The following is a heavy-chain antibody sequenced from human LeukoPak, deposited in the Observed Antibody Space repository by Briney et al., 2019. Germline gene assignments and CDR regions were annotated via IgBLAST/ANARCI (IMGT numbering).Heavy chain of an antibody. V-gene: IGHV4-39*07. Sequence: SETLSLTCTVSGDSISTSSYYWGWIRQPPGKGLEWIGSIYYTGSTNYNPSLKSRVTISVDTSKNQFSLKLSSVTAADTAVYYCARGGEDWNQDIVVVVAADDAFDIWGQGTMVTVSS. CDR1: GDSISTSSYY. CDR2: IYYTGST. D-gene: IGHD2-15*01. CDR3: ARGGEDWNQDIVVVVAADDAFDI. J-gene: IGHJ3*02.